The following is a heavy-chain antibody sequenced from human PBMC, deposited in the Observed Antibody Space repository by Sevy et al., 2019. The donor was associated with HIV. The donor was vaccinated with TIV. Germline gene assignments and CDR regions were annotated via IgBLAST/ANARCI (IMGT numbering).Heavy chain of an antibody. D-gene: IGHD1-26*01. V-gene: IGHV3-7*03. Sequence: GGSLRLSCAASGFTFSSYWMSWVRQAPGKGLEWVANIKQDGSEKYYVDSVKGRFTISRDNAKNSLYLQMNSLRAEDTPVYYCARRPIVGATFFDYWGQGTLVTVSS. CDR3: ARRPIVGATFFDY. CDR2: IKQDGSEK. CDR1: GFTFSSYW. J-gene: IGHJ4*02.